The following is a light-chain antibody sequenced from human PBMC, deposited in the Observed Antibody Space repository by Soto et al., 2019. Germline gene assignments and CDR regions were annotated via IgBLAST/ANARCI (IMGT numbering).Light chain of an antibody. J-gene: IGLJ3*02. CDR2: EVT. CDR3: SSYAASNNFYFV. V-gene: IGLV2-8*01. Sequence: QSALTQPPSASGSPGQSVTISCTGTSSDVGGYNYVSWYQQYPGRAPKFMIYEVTKRPSGVPDRFSGSKSGNTASLTVSVLQAADEADYYCSSYAASNNFYFVFGGGTKLTVL. CDR1: SSDVGGYNY.